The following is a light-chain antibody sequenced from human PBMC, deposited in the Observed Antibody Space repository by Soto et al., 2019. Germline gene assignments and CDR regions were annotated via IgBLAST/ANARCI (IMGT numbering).Light chain of an antibody. CDR2: EVN. J-gene: IGLJ1*01. CDR3: SSYAGTNNRYV. CDR1: SSDGGGYNF. Sequence: QSALTQPPSASGSPGQSVTISCTGTSSDGGGYNFVSWYQQHPGKAPKLIIYEVNKRPSGVPDRFSASKSGNTASLTVSGLQAEDEADYYCSSYAGTNNRYVFGTGPKLTVL. V-gene: IGLV2-8*01.